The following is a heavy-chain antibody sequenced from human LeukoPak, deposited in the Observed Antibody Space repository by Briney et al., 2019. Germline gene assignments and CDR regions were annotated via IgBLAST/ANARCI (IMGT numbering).Heavy chain of an antibody. CDR1: GGSISNYY. CDR2: ISYSGST. V-gene: IGHV4-59*08. CDR3: ARGLPHFDY. J-gene: IGHJ4*02. Sequence: SETLSLTCTVSGGSISNYYWSWLRQSPGKGLDWIGYISYSGSTNYNSSLQSRVTISVDTSKNQVSLKLKSVTAADTAVYYCARGLPHFDYWGQGTLVTVSS.